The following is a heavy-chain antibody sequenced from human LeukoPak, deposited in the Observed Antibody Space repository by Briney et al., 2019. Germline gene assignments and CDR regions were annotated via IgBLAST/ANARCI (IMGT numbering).Heavy chain of an antibody. CDR1: GGSISSYH. CDR3: ARDNWNYGSSMDV. Sequence: SETLSLTCTASGGSISSYHWSWIRQPPGKGLEWIGYIYYSGSTNYNPSLKSRVTISVDTSKNQFSLKLSSVTAADTAVYYCARDNWNYGSSMDVWGQGTTVTVSS. CDR2: IYYSGST. D-gene: IGHD1-7*01. V-gene: IGHV4-59*01. J-gene: IGHJ6*02.